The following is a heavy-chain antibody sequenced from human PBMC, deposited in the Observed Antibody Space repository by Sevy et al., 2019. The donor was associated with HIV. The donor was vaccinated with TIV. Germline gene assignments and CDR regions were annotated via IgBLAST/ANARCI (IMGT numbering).Heavy chain of an antibody. V-gene: IGHV1-69*13. J-gene: IGHJ3*02. CDR3: SRDRGPAAISDAFDI. CDR2: LIHIFRTS. Sequence: ASVKVSCKASGGNLHNYGINWVRQAPGQGLEWMGGLIHIFRTSTYAQNFRGRITFAADEATSTFYLEMSSLRADDTAVYYCSRDRGPAAISDAFDIWGQGTMVTVSS. D-gene: IGHD2-2*02. CDR1: GGNLHNYG.